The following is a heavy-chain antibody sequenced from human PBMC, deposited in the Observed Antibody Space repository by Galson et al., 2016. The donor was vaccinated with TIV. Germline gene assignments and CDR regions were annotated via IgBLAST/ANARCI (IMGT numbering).Heavy chain of an antibody. V-gene: IGHV1-18*01. CDR3: ARDPTSIPRVISHYYYYGMDV. Sequence: SVKVSCKATGYSFTSYGVSWVRQAPGQGFEWMGWISGYNENTYYGQKFQDRVTMTKDTSTSTAYLEMKRLTSDDTAVYYCARDPTSIPRVISHYYYYGMDVWGQGTTVIVS. CDR1: GYSFTSYG. D-gene: IGHD2-21*01. J-gene: IGHJ6*02. CDR2: ISGYNENT.